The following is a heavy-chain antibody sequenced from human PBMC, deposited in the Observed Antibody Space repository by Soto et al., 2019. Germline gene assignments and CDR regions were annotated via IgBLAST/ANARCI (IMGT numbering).Heavy chain of an antibody. V-gene: IGHV3-66*01. Sequence: PGGSLRLSCAASGFTVSSNYMSWLRQAPGKGLEWVSVIYSGGSTYYADSVKGRFTISRDNSKNTLYLQMNSLRAEDTAVYYCARDRTGTAYYDYWGQGTLVTVSS. CDR3: ARDRTGTAYYDY. CDR2: IYSGGST. J-gene: IGHJ4*02. CDR1: GFTVSSNY. D-gene: IGHD1-7*01.